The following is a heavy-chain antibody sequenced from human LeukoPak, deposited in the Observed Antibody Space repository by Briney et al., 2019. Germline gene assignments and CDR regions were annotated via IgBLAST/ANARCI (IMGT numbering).Heavy chain of an antibody. CDR3: ARDFHSSGWPSIDY. CDR2: ISSSGSTI. J-gene: IGHJ4*02. V-gene: IGHV3-11*04. D-gene: IGHD6-19*01. Sequence: GSLRLSCAASGFTFSDYYMSWIRQAPGKGLEWVSYISSSGSTIYYADPVKGRFTISRDNAKNSLYLQMNSLRAEDTAVYYCARDFHSSGWPSIDYWGRGTLVTVSS. CDR1: GFTFSDYY.